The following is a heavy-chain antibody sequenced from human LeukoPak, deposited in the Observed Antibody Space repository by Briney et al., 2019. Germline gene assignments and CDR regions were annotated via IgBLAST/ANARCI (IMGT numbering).Heavy chain of an antibody. D-gene: IGHD6-13*01. J-gene: IGHJ4*02. CDR1: GFTFSSYG. CDR3: AREPTYTSSWYTSCDY. CDR2: ISGSGGST. V-gene: IGHV3-48*01. Sequence: GGSLRLSCAASGFTFSSYGMHWVRQAPGKGLEWVSAISGSGGSTYYADSVKGRFTISRDNAKNSLYLHMNSLRAEDTAVYYCAREPTYTSSWYTSCDYWGQGTLVTVSS.